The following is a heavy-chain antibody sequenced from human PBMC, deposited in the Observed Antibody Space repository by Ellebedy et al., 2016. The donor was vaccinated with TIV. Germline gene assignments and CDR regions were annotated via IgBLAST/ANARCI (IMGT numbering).Heavy chain of an antibody. Sequence: GGSLRLSXAASGFTFDDYAMHWVRQAPGKGLEWVSGISWNSGSIGYADSVKGRFTISRDNAKNSLYLQMNSLRAEDTALYYCAKDLIKYSSSWYISWFDPWGQGTLVTVSS. V-gene: IGHV3-9*01. CDR3: AKDLIKYSSSWYISWFDP. J-gene: IGHJ5*02. D-gene: IGHD6-13*01. CDR1: GFTFDDYA. CDR2: ISWNSGSI.